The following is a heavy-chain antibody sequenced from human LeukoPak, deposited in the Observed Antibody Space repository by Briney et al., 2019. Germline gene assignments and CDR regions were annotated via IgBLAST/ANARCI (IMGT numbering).Heavy chain of an antibody. D-gene: IGHD3-10*02. CDR1: RFTFSSYD. V-gene: IGHV3-48*03. CDR2: ISSSGSTI. J-gene: IGHJ3*01. Sequence: PGGSLRLSCAASRFTFSSYDMNWVRDAPGKGLEWVSYISSSGSTIHYADSVKGRFTISRDNAKNSLYLQMNSLRAEDTVVYYCARGVRPDAYDVWGQGTMVTVSS. CDR3: ARGVRPDAYDV.